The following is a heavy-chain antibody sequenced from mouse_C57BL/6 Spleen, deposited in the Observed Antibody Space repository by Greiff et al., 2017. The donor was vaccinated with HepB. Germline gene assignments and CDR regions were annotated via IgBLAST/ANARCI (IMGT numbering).Heavy chain of an antibody. D-gene: IGHD2-10*02. V-gene: IGHV1-80*01. J-gene: IGHJ3*01. Sequence: VQLQQSGAELVKPGASVKISCKASGYAFSSYWMNWVKQRPGKGLEWIGQIYPGDGDTNYNGKFKGKATLTADKSSSTAYMQLSSLTSEDSAVYFCARSGEYGNYLAWFAYWGQGTLVTVSA. CDR2: IYPGDGDT. CDR3: ARSGEYGNYLAWFAY. CDR1: GYAFSSYW.